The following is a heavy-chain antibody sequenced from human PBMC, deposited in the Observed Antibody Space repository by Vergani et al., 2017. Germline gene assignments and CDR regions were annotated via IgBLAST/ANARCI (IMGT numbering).Heavy chain of an antibody. J-gene: IGHJ6*03. V-gene: IGHV4-34*01. CDR3: ARLKQLRAGYYYYYMDV. CDR2: INHSVST. Sequence: QVQLQQWGAGLLKPSETLSLTCAVYGGSFSGYYWCWIRQPQGKGLEWVGEINHSVSTNYNPPLNSRVTISVDTSKNQFSLKLSSVTAADTAVSYCARLKQLRAGYYYYYMDVWGKGTTVTVSS. CDR1: GGSFSGYY. D-gene: IGHD5-12*01.